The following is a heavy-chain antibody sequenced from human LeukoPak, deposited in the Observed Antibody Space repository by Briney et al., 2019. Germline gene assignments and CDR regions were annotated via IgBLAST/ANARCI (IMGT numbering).Heavy chain of an antibody. V-gene: IGHV4-39*01. CDR3: TSAGSYWADS. Sequence: SETLSPTCTVSGGSISSSSYYWGWIRQPPGKGLEWIGSTYYRGSTYYNPSLESRVSISVDTSKNQFSLKLSSVTAADVAVYYCTSAGSYWADSWGQGTLVTVSS. CDR2: TYYRGST. D-gene: IGHD3-10*01. CDR1: GGSISSSSYY. J-gene: IGHJ4*02.